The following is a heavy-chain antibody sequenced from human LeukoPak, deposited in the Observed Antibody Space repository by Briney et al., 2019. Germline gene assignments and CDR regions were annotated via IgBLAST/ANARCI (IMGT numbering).Heavy chain of an antibody. J-gene: IGHJ3*02. V-gene: IGHV3-23*01. D-gene: IGHD3-16*01. Sequence: GGSLRLSCVVSGFTFSSYAMSWVRQAPGKGLEWVSGISGSGGSTYYADSVKGRFTISRDNAKNSLYLQMNSLRAEDTAVYYCARDYSYDYVWGSSDAFDIWGQGTMVTVSS. CDR2: ISGSGGST. CDR3: ARDYSYDYVWGSSDAFDI. CDR1: GFTFSSYA.